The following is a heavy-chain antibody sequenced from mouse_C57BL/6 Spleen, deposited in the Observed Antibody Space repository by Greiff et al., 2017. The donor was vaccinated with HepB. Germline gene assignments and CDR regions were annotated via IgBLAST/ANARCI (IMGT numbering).Heavy chain of an antibody. V-gene: IGHV1-64*01. CDR2: IHPNSGST. CDR1: GYTFTSYW. J-gene: IGHJ2*01. Sequence: VQLQQSGAELVKPGASVKLSCKASGYTFTSYWMHWVKQRPGQGLEWIGMIHPNSGSTNYNEKFKSKATLTVDKSSSTAYLQLSSLTSEDSAVYYCAMSDYGRYYFDYWGQGTTLTVSS. CDR3: AMSDYGRYYFDY. D-gene: IGHD1-1*01.